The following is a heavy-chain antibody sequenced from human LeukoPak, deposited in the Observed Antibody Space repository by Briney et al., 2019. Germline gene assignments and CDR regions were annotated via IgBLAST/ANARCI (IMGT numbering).Heavy chain of an antibody. CDR1: GFTFSNAW. CDR3: AKGTHYYDSSGYWGAFDI. D-gene: IGHD3-22*01. V-gene: IGHV3-30*18. J-gene: IGHJ3*02. Sequence: GGSLRLSCAASGFTFSNAWMRWVRQAPGKGLEWVVVISYDGGNKYYADSVKGRFAISRDNSKNTLYLQMNSLRAEDTAVYYCAKGTHYYDSSGYWGAFDIWGQGTMVTVSS. CDR2: ISYDGGNK.